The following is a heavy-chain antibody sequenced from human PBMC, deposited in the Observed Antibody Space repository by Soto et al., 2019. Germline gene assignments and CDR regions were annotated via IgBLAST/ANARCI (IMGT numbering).Heavy chain of an antibody. V-gene: IGHV1-18*04. CDR1: GYTFSNYD. D-gene: IGHD6-19*01. CDR3: GRVTTAVAGWAFDH. CDR2: ISTNNGNT. J-gene: IGHJ4*02. Sequence: QVQLVQSGAEVKKPGASVKVSCKASGYTFSNYDISWVRQAPGQGLEWMGWISTNNGNTDHAQKLQGRVTMTTYTATTTAYMELRSLRSDDTAVYYSGRVTTAVAGWAFDHWGQGTLVTVSS.